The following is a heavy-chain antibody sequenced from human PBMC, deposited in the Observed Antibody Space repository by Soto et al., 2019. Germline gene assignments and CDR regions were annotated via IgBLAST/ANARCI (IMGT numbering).Heavy chain of an antibody. V-gene: IGHV1-2*04. CDR2: INPKSGGT. Sequence: SVKVSCKASGYSFTDYHIHWVRQAPGQGLEWLGRINPKSGGTSTAQKFQGWVTMTRDRSISTVYMELTRLRSDDTAVYFCARGHSTDCSNGVCSFFYNHEMDVWGQGTTGTVS. CDR1: GYSFTDYH. CDR3: ARGHSTDCSNGVCSFFYNHEMDV. D-gene: IGHD2-8*01. J-gene: IGHJ6*02.